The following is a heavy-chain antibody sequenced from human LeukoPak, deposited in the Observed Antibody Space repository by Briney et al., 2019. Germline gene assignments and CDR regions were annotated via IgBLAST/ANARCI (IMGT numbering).Heavy chain of an antibody. J-gene: IGHJ4*02. CDR2: TYYRSKWYN. CDR1: GDSVSSNSAA. CDR3: ARDVTGTHYARPSPFDY. Sequence: SQSLSLTCAISGDSVSSNSAAWNWIRQSPSGGLERLGRTYYRSKWYNDYAVSVKGRISISADTSKNQFSLQLNSVTPEDTAVYYCARDVTGTHYARPSPFDYWGQGTLVTVSS. D-gene: IGHD1-1*01. V-gene: IGHV6-1*01.